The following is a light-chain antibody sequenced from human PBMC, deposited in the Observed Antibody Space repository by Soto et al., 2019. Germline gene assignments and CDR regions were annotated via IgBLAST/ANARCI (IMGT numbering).Light chain of an antibody. CDR3: QQDYNLPYT. Sequence: EIVMTQSPATLSLSPGERATLSCRASQSVSASYLSWYQQIPGQAPRLLIYGASTRATGIPARFSGSGSGTDLTLTISSLQPEDFAVYYCQQDYNLPYTFGQGTKLEIK. CDR1: QSVSASY. V-gene: IGKV3D-7*01. J-gene: IGKJ2*01. CDR2: GAS.